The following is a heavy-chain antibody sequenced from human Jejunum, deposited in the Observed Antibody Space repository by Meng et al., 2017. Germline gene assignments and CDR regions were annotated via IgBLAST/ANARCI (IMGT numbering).Heavy chain of an antibody. CDR1: GGSISSGDYY. J-gene: IGHJ4*02. D-gene: IGHD4-17*01. CDR2: IYYSGST. Sequence: QVQLQESGPGLVKPSQTPSLTCTVPGGSISSGDYYWSWIRQPPGKGLEWIGYIYYSGSTYYNPSLKSRVTISVDTSKNQFSLKLSSVTAADTAVYYCARTYADYPSYYFDYWGQGTLVTVSS. V-gene: IGHV4-30-4*01. CDR3: ARTYADYPSYYFDY.